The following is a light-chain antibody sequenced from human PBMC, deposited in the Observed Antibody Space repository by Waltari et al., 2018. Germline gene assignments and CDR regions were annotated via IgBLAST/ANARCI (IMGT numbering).Light chain of an antibody. CDR3: CSYAGTWV. CDR2: DVT. CDR1: GSDVGDYNY. V-gene: IGLV2-11*01. J-gene: IGLJ3*02. Sequence: QSALTQPRSVSGSPGQSVTISCTGTGSDVGDYNYVSWYQQHPGEAPKLVIYDVTKRPSGVPVRFSGSKSGNSASLTVSGLQAGDEADYYCCSYAGTWVFGGGTKLTVL.